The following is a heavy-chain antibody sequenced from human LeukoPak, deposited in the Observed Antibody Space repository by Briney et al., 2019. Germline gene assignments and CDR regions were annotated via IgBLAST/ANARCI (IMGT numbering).Heavy chain of an antibody. D-gene: IGHD2-2*01. CDR3: AKDLMRGDIVVVPAAIGRASSWFDP. CDR2: ISSSGSTI. V-gene: IGHV3-11*01. J-gene: IGHJ5*02. Sequence: GGSLRLSCAASGFTFSDYYMSWIRQAPGKGLEWVSYISSSGSTIYYADSVKGRFTISRDNSKNTLYLQMNSLRAEDTAVYYCAKDLMRGDIVVVPAAIGRASSWFDPWGQGTLVTVSS. CDR1: GFTFSDYY.